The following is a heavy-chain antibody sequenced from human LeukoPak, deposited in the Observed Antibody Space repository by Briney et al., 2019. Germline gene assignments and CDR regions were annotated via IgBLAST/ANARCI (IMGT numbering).Heavy chain of an antibody. CDR3: ARGPEYSGSSPDY. D-gene: IGHD6-6*01. V-gene: IGHV4-61*02. CDR2: IYTSGST. CDR1: GGSISSGSYY. J-gene: IGHJ4*02. Sequence: SQTLSLTCTVSGGSISSGSYYWSWIRQPAGKGLEWIGRIYTSGSTNYNPSLKSRVTISVDTSKNQFSLKLSSVTAADTAVYYCARGPEYSGSSPDYWGQGTLVTVSS.